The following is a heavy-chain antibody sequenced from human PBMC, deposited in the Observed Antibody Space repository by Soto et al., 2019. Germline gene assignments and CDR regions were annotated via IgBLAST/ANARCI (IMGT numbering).Heavy chain of an antibody. CDR3: ARPNYYDSSGYFDY. Sequence: PSETLSLTCAVSGGSISSSNWWSWVRQPPGKGLEWIGEIYHSGSTNYNPSLKSRVTISVDKSKNQFSLKLSSVTAADTAVYYCARPNYYDSSGYFDYWGQGTLVTVSS. CDR1: GGSISSSNW. D-gene: IGHD3-22*01. J-gene: IGHJ4*02. CDR2: IYHSGST. V-gene: IGHV4-4*02.